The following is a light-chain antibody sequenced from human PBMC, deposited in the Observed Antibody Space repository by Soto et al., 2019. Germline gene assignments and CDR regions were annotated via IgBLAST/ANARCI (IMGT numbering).Light chain of an antibody. CDR3: QQNYSTPRT. CDR1: QSISSY. Sequence: DIQMTQSPSSLSASVGDRVTITCRASQSISSYLNWYQQKPGKAPKLLIYGASSLQSGVPSRFSGSGSGTDYTLTSSSLQPEDFATYCCQQNYSTPRTCGQGTKVEIK. CDR2: GAS. V-gene: IGKV1-39*01. J-gene: IGKJ1*01.